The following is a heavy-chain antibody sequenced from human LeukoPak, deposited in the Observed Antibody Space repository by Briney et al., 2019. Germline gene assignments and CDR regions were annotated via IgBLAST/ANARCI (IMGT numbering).Heavy chain of an antibody. CDR1: GGAIRSGGYY. J-gene: IGHJ5*02. V-gene: IGHV4-31*03. D-gene: IGHD2-15*01. CDR3: ARSPVVAATRWFDP. CDR2: IYHSGST. Sequence: PAETLSLTRTVSGGAIRSGGYYWRWTRQPPGTGLEWIGYIYHSGSTYYNPSLKSRVTISVDTSKNQFSLYLSSVTAADTAVYYCARSPVVAATRWFDPWGQGTLVTVSS.